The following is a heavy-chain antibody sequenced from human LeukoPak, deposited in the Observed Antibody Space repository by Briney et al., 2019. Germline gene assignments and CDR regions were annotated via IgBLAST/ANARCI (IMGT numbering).Heavy chain of an antibody. J-gene: IGHJ6*03. CDR3: AKEGGYRYLPPYCSNTVV. D-gene: IGHD5-18*01. CDR1: GFTFSNYA. Sequence: GGSLRLSCAASGFTFSNYAMSWVRQAPGKGLEWVSAISGSGGSTYSADSVKGRFTISRDNSKNTLYLQMNSLIAEDTAVYYCAKEGGYRYLPPYCSNTVVWRKGTTVTVSS. CDR2: ISGSGGST. V-gene: IGHV3-23*01.